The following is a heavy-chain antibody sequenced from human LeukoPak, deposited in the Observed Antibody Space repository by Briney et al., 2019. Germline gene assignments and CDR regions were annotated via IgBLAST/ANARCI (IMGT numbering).Heavy chain of an antibody. D-gene: IGHD3-22*01. CDR1: GFSFSNYA. CDR3: ARNRGATGYYWVDY. Sequence: GTSLRLSCAAAGFSFSNYAMHWVRQAPGKGLEWVAVISYDGTNEYYADSVKGRFTISRDSSKNTLYLQMDSLRVEDTAVYYCARNRGATGYYWVDYWGQGTLVSVSS. CDR2: ISYDGTNE. J-gene: IGHJ4*02. V-gene: IGHV3-30-3*01.